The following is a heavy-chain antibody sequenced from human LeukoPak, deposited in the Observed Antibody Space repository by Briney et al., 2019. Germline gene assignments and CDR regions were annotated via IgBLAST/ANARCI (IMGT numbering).Heavy chain of an antibody. CDR2: ISYDGNNK. D-gene: IGHD4-11*01. CDR3: ARALIDSRSTIYYYYVMDV. V-gene: IGHV3-30-3*01. CDR1: EFTFTTYA. J-gene: IGHJ6*02. Sequence: GGSLRLSCAASEFTFTTYAMHWVRQAPGKGLEWVAVISYDGNNKYFADSVKGRFTISRDNSKNTLYLQMNSLRTEDTAVYYCARALIDSRSTIYYYYVMDVWGQGTTVTVSS.